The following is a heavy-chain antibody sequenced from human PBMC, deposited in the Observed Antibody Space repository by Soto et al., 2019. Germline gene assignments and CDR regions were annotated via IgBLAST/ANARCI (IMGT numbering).Heavy chain of an antibody. Sequence: GESLKISCKGSGFTFTSYWIGWVRQMPGKGLEWMGIIYPGDSDTRYSPSFQGQVTISADKSISTAYLQWSSLKASDTAMYFCARHPYRNRTPPYGIDVRAQGTAVTGSS. CDR2: IYPGDSDT. V-gene: IGHV5-51*01. CDR3: ARHPYRNRTPPYGIDV. D-gene: IGHD4-4*01. J-gene: IGHJ6*01. CDR1: GFTFTSYW.